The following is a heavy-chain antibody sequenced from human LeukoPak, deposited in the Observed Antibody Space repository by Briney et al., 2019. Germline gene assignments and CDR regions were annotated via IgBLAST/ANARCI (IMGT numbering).Heavy chain of an antibody. V-gene: IGHV3-23*01. CDR1: GFTFSSYA. Sequence: PGGSLRLSCAASGFTFSSYAMSWVRQAPGKGLGWVSAISGGGGSTSYTDSVKGRFTISRDNSKNTLYLQMNSLRAEDTAVYYCAKFLPTHIVVANYYFDYWGQGTLVTVSS. J-gene: IGHJ4*02. CDR2: ISGGGGST. D-gene: IGHD2-21*01. CDR3: AKFLPTHIVVANYYFDY.